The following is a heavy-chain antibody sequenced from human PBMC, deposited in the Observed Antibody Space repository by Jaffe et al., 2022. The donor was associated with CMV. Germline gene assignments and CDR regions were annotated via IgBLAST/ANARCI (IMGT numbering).Heavy chain of an antibody. CDR2: IYTSGST. CDR3: ASTYYYDSSGYFTFDY. Sequence: QVQLQESGPGLVKPSETLSLTCTVSGGSISSYYWSWIRQPAGKGLEWIGRIYTSGSTNYNPSLKSRVTMSVDTSKNQFSLKLSSVTAADTAVYYCASTYYYDSSGYFTFDYWGQGTLVTVSS. J-gene: IGHJ4*02. V-gene: IGHV4-4*07. D-gene: IGHD3-22*01. CDR1: GGSISSYY.